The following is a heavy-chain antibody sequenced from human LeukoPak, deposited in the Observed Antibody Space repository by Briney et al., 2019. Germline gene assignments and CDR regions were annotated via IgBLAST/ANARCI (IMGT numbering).Heavy chain of an antibody. V-gene: IGHV4-39*01. D-gene: IGHD2-8*01. CDR2: VYYTGIT. CDR3: ARHGILYDHSIQH. J-gene: IGHJ4*02. CDR1: GGSLTTNTIY. Sequence: SETLSPTCTLSGGSLTTNTIYWGWIRQPPGKGLEWIGTVYYTGITHYNPSLKSRITISVDTSKNHFSLNLTSVTAADTAVYFCARHGILYDHSIQHWGQGLLVTVSS.